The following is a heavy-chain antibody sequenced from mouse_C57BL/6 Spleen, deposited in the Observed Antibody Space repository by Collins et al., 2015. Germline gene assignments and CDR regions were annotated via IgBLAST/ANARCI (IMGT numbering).Heavy chain of an antibody. CDR3: ARRDYASFAY. Sequence: QIQLVQSGPELKKPGETVKISCKASGYTFTNYGMNWVKQAPGKGLKWMGWINTYTGEPTYADDFKGRFAFSLETSASTAYLQINNLKNEDTATYFCARRDYASFAYWGQGTLVTVSA. CDR2: INTYTGEP. V-gene: IGHV9-3-1*01. J-gene: IGHJ3*01. D-gene: IGHD2-4*01. CDR1: GYTFTNYG.